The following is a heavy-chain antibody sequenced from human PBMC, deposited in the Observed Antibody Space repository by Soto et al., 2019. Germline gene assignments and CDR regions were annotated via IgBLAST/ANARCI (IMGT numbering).Heavy chain of an antibody. CDR2: ISAYNGNT. Sequence: ASVKVSFKASGYTFTSYGISWVRQAPGQGLEWMGCISAYNGNTNYAQKLQGRVTMTTDTSTSTAYMELRSLRSDDTAVYYCARVGDMVRGVITSYFDYWGQGTLVTVSS. CDR3: ARVGDMVRGVITSYFDY. V-gene: IGHV1-18*01. J-gene: IGHJ4*02. D-gene: IGHD3-10*01. CDR1: GYTFTSYG.